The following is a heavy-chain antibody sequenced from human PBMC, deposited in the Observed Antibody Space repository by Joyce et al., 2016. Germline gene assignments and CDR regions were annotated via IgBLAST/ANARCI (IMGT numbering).Heavy chain of an antibody. V-gene: IGHV4-38-2*01. D-gene: IGHD2-21*02. Sequence: QVQLQESGPGLVKPSEILSLTCGVSGHSMTSTYYWGWIRQPPGKGLEWIGSIYHTGGTLYNPSLTSRVTISMDSSKNQCSLKLSSVTAADTAVYYCARYMVASFLDYWGQGTLVTVSS. CDR3: ARYMVASFLDY. CDR2: IYHTGGT. J-gene: IGHJ4*02. CDR1: GHSMTSTYY.